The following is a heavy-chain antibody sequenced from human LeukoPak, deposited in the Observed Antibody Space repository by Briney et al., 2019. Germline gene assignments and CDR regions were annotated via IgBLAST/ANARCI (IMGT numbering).Heavy chain of an antibody. CDR1: GFTFSSYS. V-gene: IGHV3-21*01. CDR2: ISSSSSYI. Sequence: GGSLRLSCAASGFTFSSYSMNWVRQTPGKGLEWVSSISSSSSYIYYADSVKGRFTISRDNAKNSLYLQMNSLRAEDTAVYYRARTTVAGTYYFDYWGQGTLVTVSS. D-gene: IGHD6-19*01. CDR3: ARTTVAGTYYFDY. J-gene: IGHJ4*02.